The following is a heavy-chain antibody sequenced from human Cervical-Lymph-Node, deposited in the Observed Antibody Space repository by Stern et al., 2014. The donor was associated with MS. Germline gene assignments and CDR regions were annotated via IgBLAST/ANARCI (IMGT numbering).Heavy chain of an antibody. V-gene: IGHV1-69*01. Sequence: VPLVESGAEVKKPGSSVKVSCKASGGTFSSYAISWVLQAPGQGLEWLGGIIPIFGTANYAQKFQGRVTITADESTSTAYMELSSLRSEDTAVYYCARSAIHYYYYYGMYVWGQGTTVTVSS. D-gene: IGHD6-25*01. CDR2: IIPIFGTA. J-gene: IGHJ6*02. CDR3: ARSAIHYYYYYGMYV. CDR1: GGTFSSYA.